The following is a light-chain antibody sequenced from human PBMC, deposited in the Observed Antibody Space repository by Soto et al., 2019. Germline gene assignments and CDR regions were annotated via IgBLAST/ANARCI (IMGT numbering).Light chain of an antibody. J-gene: IGLJ1*01. CDR3: NSYTDTSLYV. V-gene: IGLV2-14*03. CDR1: SSDVGGYNY. CDR2: DVS. Sequence: QSVLTQAASVSGSPGQSISISCTGTSSDVGGYNYVSWYQQHPGKAPKLVIHDVSRRPSGVSFRFSGSKSGNTAYLTISGLQAEDEADYYCNSYTDTSLYVFGTGTKVTVL.